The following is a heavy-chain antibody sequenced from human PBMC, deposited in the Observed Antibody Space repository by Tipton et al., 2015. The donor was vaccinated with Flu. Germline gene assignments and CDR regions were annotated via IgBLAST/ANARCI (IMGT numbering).Heavy chain of an antibody. D-gene: IGHD1-26*01. Sequence: TLSLTCTVSTFSVSGIVYWGWVRQPPGKGLEWLGRFYPSGTSYYNPSLKRRVTMSVDASKTQFSLKLSSVTAADTAVYYCARRTDSGSFNWFDSWGHGTLVTVSS. J-gene: IGHJ5*01. CDR3: ARRTDSGSFNWFDS. CDR2: FYPSGTS. V-gene: IGHV4-38-2*02. CDR1: TFSVSGIVY.